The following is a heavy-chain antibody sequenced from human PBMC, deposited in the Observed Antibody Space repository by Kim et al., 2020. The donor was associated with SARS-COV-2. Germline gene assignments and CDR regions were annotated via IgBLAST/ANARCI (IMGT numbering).Heavy chain of an antibody. V-gene: IGHV4-4*02. CDR1: GGSISSSNW. CDR3: ARVTYYDFWSGSDAFDI. D-gene: IGHD3-3*01. Sequence: SETLSLTCAVSGGSISSSNWWSWVRQPPGKGLEWIGEIYHSGSTNYNPSLKSRVTISVDKSKNQFSLKLSSVTAADTAVYYCARVTYYDFWSGSDAFDIWGQGTMVTVSS. J-gene: IGHJ3*02. CDR2: IYHSGST.